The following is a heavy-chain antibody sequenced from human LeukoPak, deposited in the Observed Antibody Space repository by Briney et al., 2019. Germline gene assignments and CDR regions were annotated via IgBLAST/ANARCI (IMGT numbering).Heavy chain of an antibody. J-gene: IGHJ3*02. D-gene: IGHD3-10*01. V-gene: IGHV4-59*01. Sequence: KPSETLSLTCAVSGGSINSYYWSWIRQPPGKGLEWIGYIYFSGSTNYNPSLKSRVTISVDTSKNQFSLKLSSVTAADTAVYYCARPVLLWFGEPANAFDIWGQGIMVTVSS. CDR1: GGSINSYY. CDR3: ARPVLLWFGEPANAFDI. CDR2: IYFSGST.